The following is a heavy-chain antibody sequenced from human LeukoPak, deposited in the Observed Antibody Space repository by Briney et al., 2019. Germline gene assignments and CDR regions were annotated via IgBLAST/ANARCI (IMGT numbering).Heavy chain of an antibody. CDR1: GYSFTSYW. J-gene: IGHJ6*02. Sequence: GESLKISCKGSGYSFTSYWIGWVRQMPGKGLEWMGIIYPGDSDTRYSPSFQGQVTISADKSISTAYLQWSSLKASDTATYYCARLPRGSGGTYQYYYCYYGMDVWGQGTTVTVSS. V-gene: IGHV5-51*01. D-gene: IGHD2-15*01. CDR3: ARLPRGSGGTYQYYYCYYGMDV. CDR2: IYPGDSDT.